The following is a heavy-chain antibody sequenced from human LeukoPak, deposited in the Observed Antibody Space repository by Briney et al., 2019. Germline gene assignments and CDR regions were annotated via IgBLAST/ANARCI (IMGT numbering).Heavy chain of an antibody. D-gene: IGHD6-19*01. CDR2: IGSSGSTT. CDR3: ALLAVASDFDY. Sequence: GGSLRLSCAVSGFPFIFYEVNWVRQAPGQGREWVSNIGSSGSTTYYADSVKGRFSISRDNAKGSLYLHMNSLRVEDTAVYYCALLAVASDFDYWGQGALVTVSS. CDR1: GFPFIFYE. V-gene: IGHV3-48*03. J-gene: IGHJ4*02.